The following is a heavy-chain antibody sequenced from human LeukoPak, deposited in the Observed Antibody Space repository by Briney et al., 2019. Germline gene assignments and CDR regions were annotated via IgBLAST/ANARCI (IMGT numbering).Heavy chain of an antibody. V-gene: IGHV3-21*01. CDR1: GFSFNSDW. CDR3: ARGPDTTH. CDR2: ISSSSSYI. D-gene: IGHD1-1*01. Sequence: PGGSLRLSCAASGFSFNSDWMDWVRQAPGKGLEWVSSISSSSSYIYYADSVKGRFTISRDNAKNSLYLQMNSLRAEDTAVYYCARGPDTTHWGQGTLVTVSS. J-gene: IGHJ4*02.